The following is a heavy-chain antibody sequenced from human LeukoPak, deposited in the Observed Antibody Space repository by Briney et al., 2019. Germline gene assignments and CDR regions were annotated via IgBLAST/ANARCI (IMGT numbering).Heavy chain of an antibody. V-gene: IGHV3-11*05. CDR1: GFTFSDYY. D-gene: IGHD6-13*01. CDR2: ISSSTSYT. CDR3: ATDRSSSSWFDY. J-gene: IGHJ4*02. Sequence: GGSLRLSCAPSGFTFSDYYMSWIRQAPGKGLEWVSYISSSTSYTNYADSVKGRFTISRDNAKNSLYLQMNSLRAEDTAVYYCATDRSSSSWFDYWGQGTLDTVSS.